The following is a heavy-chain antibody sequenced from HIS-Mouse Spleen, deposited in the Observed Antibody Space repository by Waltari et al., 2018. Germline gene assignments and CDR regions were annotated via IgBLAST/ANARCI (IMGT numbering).Heavy chain of an antibody. CDR1: GYTFTGYY. Sequence: QVQLVQSGAEVKKPGASVKVSCKASGYTFTGYYMHWVRQAPGQGIEWMGWINPNKGGTKHAPKFQGRVTMTRETSISTAYMGLSRLRSDDTAVYYCARDSIAVMDVWGQGTTVTVSS. CDR3: ARDSIAVMDV. CDR2: INPNKGGT. J-gene: IGHJ6*02. D-gene: IGHD6-19*01. V-gene: IGHV1-2*02.